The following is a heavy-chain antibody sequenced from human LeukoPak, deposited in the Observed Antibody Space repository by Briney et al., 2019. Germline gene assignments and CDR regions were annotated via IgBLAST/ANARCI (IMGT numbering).Heavy chain of an antibody. CDR3: ARDRAVPTSGTYYFDY. Sequence: SETLSLTCTVSGGSISSGGYYWSWLRQHPGKGLEWIGYIYYSGSTYYNPSLKSRVTISVDTSKNQFSLKLSSVTAADTAVYYCARDRAVPTSGTYYFDYWGQGTLVTVSS. D-gene: IGHD3-10*01. V-gene: IGHV4-31*03. CDR2: IYYSGST. CDR1: GGSISSGGYY. J-gene: IGHJ4*02.